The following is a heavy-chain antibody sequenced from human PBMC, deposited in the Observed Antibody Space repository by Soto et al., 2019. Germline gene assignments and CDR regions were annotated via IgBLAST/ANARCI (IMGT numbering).Heavy chain of an antibody. Sequence: SETLSLTCTVSGGSISSYYWSWIRQPPGKGLEWIGYIYYSGSTNYNPSLKSRVTISVETSKNQFSLKLSSVTAADTAVYYCARLRYDYYGSSDGGRVNRFDYWGQGTLVNVSS. CDR3: ARLRYDYYGSSDGGRVNRFDY. V-gene: IGHV4-59*08. D-gene: IGHD3-10*01. CDR2: IYYSGST. J-gene: IGHJ4*02. CDR1: GGSISSYY.